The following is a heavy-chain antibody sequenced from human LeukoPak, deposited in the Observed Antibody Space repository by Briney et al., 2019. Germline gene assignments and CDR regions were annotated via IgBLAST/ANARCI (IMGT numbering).Heavy chain of an antibody. D-gene: IGHD5-12*01. CDR1: GFTFSTYG. CDR2: ISYDGSDQ. CDR3: ATDKMAMIN. J-gene: IGHJ1*01. Sequence: GWSLRLSCAASGFTFSTYGMHWVRQAPGKGLEWVAVISYDGSDQYYADSVKGRLTISRDNSKNTLYLQMNSLRAEDTAVYYCATDKMAMINWGQGTLVTVSS. V-gene: IGHV3-30*03.